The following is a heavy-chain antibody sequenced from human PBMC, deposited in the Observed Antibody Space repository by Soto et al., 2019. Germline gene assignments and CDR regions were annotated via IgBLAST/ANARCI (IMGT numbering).Heavy chain of an antibody. V-gene: IGHV1-18*04. J-gene: IGHJ3*02. CDR3: ARNLYGRAFDI. CDR1: AYTFTSYH. Sequence: QAQLEQSGPEVKRPGASLKVSCKASAYTFTSYHISWVRQAPGQGLEWIGWINAFDDDTNYSQKFQDRVTMTAHRSTDTAYLALRSLGSDDTAIYYCARNLYGRAFDIWGQGTMVNVSS. D-gene: IGHD2-8*01. CDR2: INAFDDDT.